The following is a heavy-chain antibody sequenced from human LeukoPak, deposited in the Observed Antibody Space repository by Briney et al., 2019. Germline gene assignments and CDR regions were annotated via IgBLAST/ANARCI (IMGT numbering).Heavy chain of an antibody. CDR3: ARDIVTDGSGWFDFDY. D-gene: IGHD6-19*01. CDR2: ISYDGSNK. CDR1: GFTFSSYA. V-gene: IGHV3-30-3*01. J-gene: IGHJ4*02. Sequence: PGGSLRLSRAASGFTFSSYAMHWVRQAPGKGLEWVAVISYDGSNKYYADSVKGRFTISRDNSKNTLYLQMNSLRAEDTAVYYCARDIVTDGSGWFDFDYWGQGTLVTVSS.